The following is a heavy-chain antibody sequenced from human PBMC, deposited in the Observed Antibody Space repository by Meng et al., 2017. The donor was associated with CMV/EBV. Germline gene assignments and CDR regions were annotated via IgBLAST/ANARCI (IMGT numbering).Heavy chain of an antibody. CDR3: ARVTSRVAGAFDY. J-gene: IGHJ4*02. Sequence: LQESGPGLVKPSQTLSLTCTVSGGSISSGDYYWGWIRQPPGKGLEWIGYIYYSGSTYYNPSLKSRVTISVDTSKNQFSLKLSSVTAADTAVYYCARVTSRVAGAFDYWGQGTLVTVSS. V-gene: IGHV4-30-4*08. CDR1: GGSISSGDYY. CDR2: IYYSGST. D-gene: IGHD1-14*01.